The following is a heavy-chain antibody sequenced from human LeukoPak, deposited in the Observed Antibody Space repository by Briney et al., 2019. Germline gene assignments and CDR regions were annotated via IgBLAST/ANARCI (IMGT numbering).Heavy chain of an antibody. V-gene: IGHV3-23*01. Sequence: GRSARLSCAASGFTFDDYAMHWLRQAPGKGLEWVAAIGGGGSDTKYTDSVMGRFTLSRDLSKNTLYLQMNSLRAEDTAVYFCAKDVFHWAFDIWGQGTMVTVSS. J-gene: IGHJ3*02. D-gene: IGHD1-1*01. CDR3: AKDVFHWAFDI. CDR2: IGGGGSDT. CDR1: GFTFDDYA.